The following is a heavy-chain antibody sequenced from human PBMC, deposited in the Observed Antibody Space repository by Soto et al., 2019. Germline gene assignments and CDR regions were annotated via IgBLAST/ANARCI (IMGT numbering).Heavy chain of an antibody. CDR1: GLTVSGDH. CDR2: IHSDGST. CDR3: ARDDRGPFDY. V-gene: IGHV3-53*01. Sequence: EVQLVESGGGLIQPGGSLRLSCAASGLTVSGDHMSWVRQAPGKGLQWVSLIHSDGSTYYADSVKGRSTISRDSSKNTVSLQMNSLRADDTALYFCARDDRGPFDYWGQGTLVTVSS. D-gene: IGHD1-26*01. J-gene: IGHJ4*02.